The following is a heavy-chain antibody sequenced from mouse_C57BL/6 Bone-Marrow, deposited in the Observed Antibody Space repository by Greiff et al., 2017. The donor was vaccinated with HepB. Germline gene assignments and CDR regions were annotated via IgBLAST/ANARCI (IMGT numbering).Heavy chain of an antibody. J-gene: IGHJ3*01. CDR3: ARGAGYYDDSWFAY. CDR2: SRNKANDYTT. V-gene: IGHV7-1*01. D-gene: IGHD2-4*01. Sequence: EVHLVESGGGLVQSGRSLRLSCATSGFTFSDFYMEWVRQAPGKGLEWIAASRNKANDYTTEYSASVKGRFIVSRDTSQSILYLQMNALRAEDTAIYYCARGAGYYDDSWFAYWGQGTLVTVSA. CDR1: GFTFSDFY.